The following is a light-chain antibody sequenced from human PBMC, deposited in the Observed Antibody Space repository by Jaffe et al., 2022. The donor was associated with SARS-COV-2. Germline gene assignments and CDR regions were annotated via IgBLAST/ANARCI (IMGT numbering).Light chain of an antibody. J-gene: IGKJ1*01. Sequence: EIVLTQSPGTLSLSPGERATLSCRASQSVSSSYVAWYQQRPGQPPRLLIYGASSRATGIPDRFSGSGSGPDFTLTISRLEPEDFAVYFCQQYGSSLWTFGQGTKVEVK. CDR1: QSVSSSY. CDR2: GAS. V-gene: IGKV3-20*01. CDR3: QQYGSSLWT.